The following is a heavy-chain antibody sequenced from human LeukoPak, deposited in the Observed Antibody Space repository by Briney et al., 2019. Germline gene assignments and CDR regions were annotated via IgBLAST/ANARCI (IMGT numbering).Heavy chain of an antibody. D-gene: IGHD2/OR15-2a*01. CDR3: ARDGPRISSTDYYYGMDV. V-gene: IGHV3-48*03. CDR1: GFTFSSYE. CDR2: ISSGSTI. Sequence: GGSLRLSCAASGFTFSSYEMNWVRQAPGRGLEWVSYISSGSTIYYADSVKGRFTISRDNAKNSLYLQMNSLRAEDTAVYYCARDGPRISSTDYYYGMDVWGKGTTVTVSS. J-gene: IGHJ6*04.